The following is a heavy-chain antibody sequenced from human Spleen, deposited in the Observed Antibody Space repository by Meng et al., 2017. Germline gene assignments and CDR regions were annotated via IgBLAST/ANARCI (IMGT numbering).Heavy chain of an antibody. CDR2: ISAYNGNT. CDR1: GYTFTSYG. D-gene: IGHD3-22*01. CDR3: ARDLAGITMIVVVIRSYYYYGMDV. J-gene: IGHJ6*02. V-gene: IGHV1-18*01. Sequence: ASVKVSCKASGYTFTSYGISWVRQAPGQGLEWMGWISAYNGNTNCAQKLQGRVTMTTDTSTSTAYMELRSLRSDDTAVYYCARDLAGITMIVVVIRSYYYYGMDVWGQGTTVTVSS.